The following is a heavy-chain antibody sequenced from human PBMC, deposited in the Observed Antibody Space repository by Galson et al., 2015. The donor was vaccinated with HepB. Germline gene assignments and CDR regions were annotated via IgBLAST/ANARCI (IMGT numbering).Heavy chain of an antibody. CDR3: ARVVVVIAPTRTSLFDY. CDR2: IYYSGST. D-gene: IGHD2-21*01. Sequence: SETLSLTCTVSGGSISSSSYYWGWIRQPPGKGLEWIGSIYYSGSTYYNPPLKSRVTISVDTSKNQFSLKLSSVTAADTAVYYCARVVVVIAPTRTSLFDYWGQGTLVTVSS. CDR1: GGSISSSSYY. J-gene: IGHJ4*02. V-gene: IGHV4-39*07.